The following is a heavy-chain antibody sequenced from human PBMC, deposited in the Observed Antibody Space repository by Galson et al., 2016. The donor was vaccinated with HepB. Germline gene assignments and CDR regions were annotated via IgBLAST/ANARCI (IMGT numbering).Heavy chain of an antibody. CDR2: ISGGGGTT. CDR1: GFTFDTYA. D-gene: IGHD3-10*01. J-gene: IGHJ4*02. Sequence: SLRLSCAASGFTFDTYAMTWVRQAPGKGLEWVSTISGGGGTTYYEDSVKGRFSISKDNSKDTLYLQMNTLGAEDPAVYYCAKGARFGSGSPLDNWGQGTRVAVSS. V-gene: IGHV3-23*01. CDR3: AKGARFGSGSPLDN.